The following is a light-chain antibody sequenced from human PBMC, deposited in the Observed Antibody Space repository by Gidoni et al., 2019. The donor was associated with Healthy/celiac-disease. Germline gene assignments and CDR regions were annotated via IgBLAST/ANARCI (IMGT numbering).Light chain of an antibody. CDR1: QSVSSY. CDR2: DAS. V-gene: IGKV3-11*01. J-gene: IGKJ1*01. Sequence: EIVLTQSPATLSLSPGERATLSCRASQSVSSYLAWYQQKPGQAPRLLIYDASNMATGIPARFSGSGSGPDFTLTISSLDPEDFAVYYCHQRSNWQWTFGQGTKVEIK. CDR3: HQRSNWQWT.